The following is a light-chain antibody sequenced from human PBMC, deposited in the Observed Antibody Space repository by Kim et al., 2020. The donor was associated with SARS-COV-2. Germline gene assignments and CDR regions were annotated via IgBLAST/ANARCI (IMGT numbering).Light chain of an antibody. V-gene: IGLV2-14*03. CDR2: DVS. CDR3: ISYTTRITLV. J-gene: IGLJ3*02. CDR1: SSDVGAYNY. Sequence: QSALTQPASVAGSPGQSITISCTGTSSDVGAYNYVSWYQQHPGKAPKLMIYDVSNRPSGVSNRFSGSKSGNTASLTISGLQAEDEADYYYISYTTRITLVFGGGTKLTVL.